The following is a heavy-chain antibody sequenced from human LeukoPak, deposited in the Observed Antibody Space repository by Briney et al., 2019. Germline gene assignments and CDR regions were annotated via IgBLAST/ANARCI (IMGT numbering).Heavy chain of an antibody. CDR1: GFSFKDYY. CDR3: ARGPRVLAAGGYYFDY. CDR2: INVNGGAM. Sequence: GGSLRLSCAASGFSFKDYYFSWIRQAPGKGLEWVSFINVNGGAMYYADFVKGRFTISRDNAKSSLYLEMNSLRVEDTAVYYCARGPRVLAAGGYYFDYWGQGSLVTVSS. V-gene: IGHV3-11*01. D-gene: IGHD6-13*01. J-gene: IGHJ4*02.